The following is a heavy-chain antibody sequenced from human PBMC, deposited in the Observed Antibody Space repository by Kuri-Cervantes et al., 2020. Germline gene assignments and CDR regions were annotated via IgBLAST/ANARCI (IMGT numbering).Heavy chain of an antibody. CDR2: ISGSGGST. CDR1: GFTFSSYA. D-gene: IGHD3-10*01. CDR3: ARDRDYGSGSYTY. V-gene: IGHV3-23*01. J-gene: IGHJ4*02. Sequence: GGSLRLSCAASGFTFSSYAMSWVRQAPGKGLEWVSAISGSGGSTYYADSVKGRFTISRDNAKNSLYLQMNSLRAEDTAVYYCARDRDYGSGSYTYWGQGTLVTVSS.